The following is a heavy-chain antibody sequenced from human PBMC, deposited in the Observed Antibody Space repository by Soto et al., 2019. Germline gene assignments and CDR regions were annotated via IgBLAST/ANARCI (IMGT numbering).Heavy chain of an antibody. D-gene: IGHD2-21*01. V-gene: IGHV1-2*04. CDR1: GYTFTGYY. J-gene: IGHJ4*02. Sequence: ASVKVSWKASGYTFTGYYMHWVRQAPGQGHEWMGWINPNSGGTNYAQKFQGWVTMTRDTSISTAYMELSRLRSDDTAVYYCARGINFRSYYAYWGQGTLVTVSS. CDR2: INPNSGGT. CDR3: ARGINFRSYYAY.